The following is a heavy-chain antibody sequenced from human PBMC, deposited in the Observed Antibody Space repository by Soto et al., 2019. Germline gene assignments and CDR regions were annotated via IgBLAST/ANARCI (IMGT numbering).Heavy chain of an antibody. CDR2: IYYSGST. CDR3: ARDRASSSAWFDP. J-gene: IGHJ5*02. V-gene: IGHV4-31*03. CDR1: GGSISSGGYY. Sequence: QVQLQESGPGLVKPSQTLSLTCTVSGGSISSGGYYWSWIRQHPGKGLEYIGYIYYSGSTNYNPSLKSRVTXSXDXXKNQFSLKLSSVTAADTAVYYCARDRASSSAWFDPWGQGTLVTVSS. D-gene: IGHD6-6*01.